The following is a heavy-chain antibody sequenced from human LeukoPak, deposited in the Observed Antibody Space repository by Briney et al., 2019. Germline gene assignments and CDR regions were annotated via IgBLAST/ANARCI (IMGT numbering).Heavy chain of an antibody. Sequence: GGSLRLSCAASGFTFSSYAMHWVRQAPGKGLEWVAVISYDGRNKYYADSVKGRFTISRDNSKNTLYLQMNSLRAEDAAVYYCARDRDCSGGSCYWEYFQHWGQGTLVTVSS. CDR2: ISYDGRNK. CDR3: ARDRDCSGGSCYWEYFQH. D-gene: IGHD2-15*01. J-gene: IGHJ1*01. V-gene: IGHV3-30*04. CDR1: GFTFSSYA.